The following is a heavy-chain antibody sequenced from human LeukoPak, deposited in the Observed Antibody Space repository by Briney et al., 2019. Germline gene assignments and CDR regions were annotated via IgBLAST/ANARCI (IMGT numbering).Heavy chain of an antibody. CDR3: AKEGFGSGEAY. V-gene: IGHV1-69*13. Sequence: SVKVSCKASGYTFTGYYMHWVRQAPGQGLEWMGGIIPIFATANYAQKFQGRATITADESTTTAYMELSSLRSEDTAVYYCAKEGFGSGEAYWGQGTLVTVSS. CDR1: GYTFTGYY. D-gene: IGHD3-10*01. J-gene: IGHJ4*02. CDR2: IIPIFATA.